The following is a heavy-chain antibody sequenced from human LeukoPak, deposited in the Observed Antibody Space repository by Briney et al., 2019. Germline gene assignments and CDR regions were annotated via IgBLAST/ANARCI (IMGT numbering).Heavy chain of an antibody. V-gene: IGHV3-66*01. D-gene: IGHD3-22*01. CDR2: IYSGGST. CDR3: ARDHYDSSGDDY. CDR1: GFTVSSNY. J-gene: IGHJ4*02. Sequence: GGSLRLSCAASGFTVSSNYMSWVRQAPGKGLEWVSVIYSGGSTYYADSVKGRFTISRDNSKNTLYLQMNSLGAEDTAVYYCARDHYDSSGDDYWGQGTLVTVSS.